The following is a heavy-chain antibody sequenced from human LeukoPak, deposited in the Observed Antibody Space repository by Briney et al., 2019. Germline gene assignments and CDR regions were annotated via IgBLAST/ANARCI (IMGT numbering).Heavy chain of an antibody. CDR3: ARAIAIAAAGYMDV. V-gene: IGHV3-21*01. D-gene: IGHD6-13*01. Sequence: GGSLRLSCAASGFTFSSYSMNWVRQAPGKGLEWVSSISSSSRYIYYADSVKGRFTISRDNAKNSLYLQMNSLRAEDTAVYYCARAIAIAAAGYMDVWGKGTTVTVSS. CDR1: GFTFSSYS. CDR2: ISSSSRYI. J-gene: IGHJ6*03.